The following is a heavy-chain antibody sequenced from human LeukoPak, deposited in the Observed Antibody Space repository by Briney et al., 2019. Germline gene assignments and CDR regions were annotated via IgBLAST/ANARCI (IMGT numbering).Heavy chain of an antibody. Sequence: GGSLRLSCAASGFTVSSNYMSWVRQAPGKGLEWVSVIYSGGSTYYADSVKGRFTISRHNSKNTLYLQMNSLGAEDTAVYYCATQSWGHSGSYEMDVWGQGTTVTVSS. CDR1: GFTVSSNY. CDR3: ATQSWGHSGSYEMDV. V-gene: IGHV3-53*04. CDR2: IYSGGST. D-gene: IGHD1-26*01. J-gene: IGHJ6*02.